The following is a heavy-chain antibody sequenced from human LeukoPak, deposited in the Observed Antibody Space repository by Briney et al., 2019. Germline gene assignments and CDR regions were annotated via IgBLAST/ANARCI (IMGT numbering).Heavy chain of an antibody. CDR2: ISSSSSTI. V-gene: IGHV3-48*01. CDR1: GFTFSSYS. Sequence: GGSLRLSRAASGFTFSSYSMNWVRQAPGKGLEWVSYISSSSSTIYYADSVRGRFTISRDNAKNSLYLQMNGLRAEDTAVYYCASQAMDVWGKGTTVTVSS. CDR3: ASQAMDV. J-gene: IGHJ6*03.